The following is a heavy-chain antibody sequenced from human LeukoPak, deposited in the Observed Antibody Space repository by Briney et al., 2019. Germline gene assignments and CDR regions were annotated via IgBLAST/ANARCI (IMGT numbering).Heavy chain of an antibody. CDR3: AKEGGYYDSSGYYPFDY. CDR2: ISGSGGRT. CDR1: GFTFSSYA. Sequence: GGSLRLSCAASGFTFSSYAMSWVRQAPGKGLEWVSAISGSGGRTYYADSVKGRFTISRDNSKNTLYLQMNRLRAEDTAVYYCAKEGGYYDSSGYYPFDYWGQGTLVTVSS. V-gene: IGHV3-23*01. D-gene: IGHD3-22*01. J-gene: IGHJ4*02.